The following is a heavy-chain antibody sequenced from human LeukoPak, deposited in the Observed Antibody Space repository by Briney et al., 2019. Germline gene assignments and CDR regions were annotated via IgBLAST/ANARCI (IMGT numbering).Heavy chain of an antibody. D-gene: IGHD3-10*01. CDR2: ISDDGSRQ. J-gene: IGHJ4*02. Sequence: GGSLRLSCAATGFTFSNYPIHWGRQAPGKGLEWVAFISDDGSRQHYADSVKGRFTISRDNSKNTLNLQMNSLRAEDTAVYYCVKDRTGTYTLDYWGQGTLVTVSS. CDR3: VKDRTGTYTLDY. CDR1: GFTFSNYP. V-gene: IGHV3-30-3*01.